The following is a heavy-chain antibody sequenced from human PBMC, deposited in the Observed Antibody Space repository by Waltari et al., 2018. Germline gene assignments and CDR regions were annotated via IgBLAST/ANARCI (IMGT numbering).Heavy chain of an antibody. D-gene: IGHD6-19*01. V-gene: IGHV4-39*01. J-gene: IGHJ4*02. CDR1: GGSIRRSSYY. CDR3: ATKRESSASGFDY. CDR2: IYYSGST. Sequence: QLQLQESGPGLVKPSETLSFTCTVSGGSIRRSSYYWGWIRQPPGKGLEWIGSIYYSGSTYYNPSLKRRVTISVDTSKNQFSLKLSSVTAADTAVYYCATKRESSASGFDYWGQGTLVTVSS.